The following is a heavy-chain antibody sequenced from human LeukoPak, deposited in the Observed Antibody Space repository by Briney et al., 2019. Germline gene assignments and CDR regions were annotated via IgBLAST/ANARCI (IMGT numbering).Heavy chain of an antibody. CDR1: GFTFSSYW. CDR3: ARELLPSGLAPHLGMDV. D-gene: IGHD2-21*01. V-gene: IGHV3-74*01. J-gene: IGHJ6*02. CDR2: INSDGSST. Sequence: GGSLLLSCAAAGFTFSSYWMHWVRQAPGKGLVWVSRINSDGSSTSYADSVKGRFTISRDNTKNTLYLQMNSLRAEDTAVYYCARELLPSGLAPHLGMDVWGQGTTVTVSS.